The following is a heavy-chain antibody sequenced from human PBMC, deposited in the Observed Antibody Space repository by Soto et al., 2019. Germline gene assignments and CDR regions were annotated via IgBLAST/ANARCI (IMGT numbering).Heavy chain of an antibody. CDR2: ISYDGSNK. CDR1: GFTFSSYG. Sequence: GGSLRLSCAASGFTFSSYGMHGVRQAPGKGLEWVAVISYDGSNKYYADSVKGRFTISRDNSKNTLYLQMNSLRAEDTAVYYCAKDIPIYAGFDYWGQGTLVTVSS. V-gene: IGHV3-30*18. CDR3: AKDIPIYAGFDY. D-gene: IGHD2-2*01. J-gene: IGHJ4*02.